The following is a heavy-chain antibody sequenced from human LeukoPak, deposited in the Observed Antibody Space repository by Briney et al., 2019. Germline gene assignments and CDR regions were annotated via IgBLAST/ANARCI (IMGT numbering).Heavy chain of an antibody. CDR3: ARVEYSSSHDNWFDP. V-gene: IGHV4-59*01. CDR1: GGSISSYY. Sequence: SETLSXXCTVSGGSISSYYWSWIRQPPGKGLEWIGYIYYSGSTNYNPSLKSRVTISVDTSKNQFSLKLSSVTAADTAVYYCARVEYSSSHDNWFDPWGQGTLVTVSS. D-gene: IGHD6-13*01. J-gene: IGHJ5*02. CDR2: IYYSGST.